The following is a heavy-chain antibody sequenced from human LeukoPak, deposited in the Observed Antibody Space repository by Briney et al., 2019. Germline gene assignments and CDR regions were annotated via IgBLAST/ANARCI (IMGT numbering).Heavy chain of an antibody. V-gene: IGHV4-39*07. CDR1: GGSISSSSYY. J-gene: IGHJ5*02. CDR2: IYYSGST. D-gene: IGHD5-12*01. CDR3: ARGGDIGDNWSDP. Sequence: PSETLSLTCTVSGGSISSSSYYWGWIRQPPGKGLEWIGSIYYSGSTYYNPSLKSRVTISVDTSKNQFSLKLSSVTAADTAVYYGARGGDIGDNWSDPGGQGTLVTVSS.